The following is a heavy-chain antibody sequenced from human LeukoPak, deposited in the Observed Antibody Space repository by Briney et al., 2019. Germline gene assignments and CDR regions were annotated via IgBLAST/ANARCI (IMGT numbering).Heavy chain of an antibody. CDR3: ARGCSSTGCYVENWSDP. CDR2: IIPIFGTA. Sequence: ASVKVSCKASGGTFSSYAISWVRQAPGQGLEWMGGIIPIFGTANYAQKFQGRVTITADESTSTAYMELSSLRSEDTAVYYCARGCSSTGCYVENWSDPWGQGTLVTVSS. D-gene: IGHD2-2*01. J-gene: IGHJ5*02. CDR1: GGTFSSYA. V-gene: IGHV1-69*13.